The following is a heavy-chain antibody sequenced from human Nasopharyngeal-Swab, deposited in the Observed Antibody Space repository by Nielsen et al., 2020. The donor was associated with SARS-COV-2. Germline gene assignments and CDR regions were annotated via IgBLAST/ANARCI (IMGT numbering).Heavy chain of an antibody. V-gene: IGHV4-34*01. J-gene: IGHJ6*02. CDR2: INHNERT. CDR3: ARAGRVGDAYTGLDV. CDR1: GGSFNGFY. Sequence: SETLSLTCSVSGGSFNGFYWNWIRQAPGKGLEWIGEINHNERTNYNPSLKSRVTMSVDTSTNQVSLKLNSLTATDTAVYYCARAGRVGDAYTGLDVGGQGTTVTVSS. D-gene: IGHD5-24*01.